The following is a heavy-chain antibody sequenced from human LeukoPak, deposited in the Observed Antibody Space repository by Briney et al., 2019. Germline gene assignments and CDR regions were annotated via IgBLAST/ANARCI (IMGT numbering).Heavy chain of an antibody. V-gene: IGHV3-30*02. CDR2: IRYDGSNK. CDR1: GFTFSTYS. J-gene: IGHJ4*02. CDR3: ATSLVGAIDY. Sequence: GGSLRLSCAASGFTFSTYSINWVRQAPGKGLEWVAFIRYDGSNKYYADSVKGRFTISRDNSKNTLYLQMNSLRAEDTAVYYCATSLVGAIDYWGQGTLVTVSS. D-gene: IGHD1-26*01.